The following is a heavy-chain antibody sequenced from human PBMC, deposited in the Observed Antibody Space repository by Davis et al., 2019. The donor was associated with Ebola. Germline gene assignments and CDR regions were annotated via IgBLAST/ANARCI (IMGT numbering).Heavy chain of an antibody. CDR1: GSTFSDYY. CDR3: ARGVTTFREAGVGY. Sequence: GGSLRLSCPASGSTFSDYYMSWIRQAPGKGLEWVSFISFSGITIYYADSVMGRFTISRDNAKNSLYLQMNSLRAEDTAVYYCARGVTTFREAGVGYWGQGTLVTVSS. J-gene: IGHJ4*02. D-gene: IGHD4-17*01. CDR2: ISFSGITI. V-gene: IGHV3-11*01.